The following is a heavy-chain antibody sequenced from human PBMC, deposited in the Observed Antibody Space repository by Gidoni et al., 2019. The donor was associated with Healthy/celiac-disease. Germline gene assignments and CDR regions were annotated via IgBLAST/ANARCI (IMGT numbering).Heavy chain of an antibody. CDR2: ISYDGSNK. CDR3: ARDNGIVGAAFDY. V-gene: IGHV3-30*03. J-gene: IGHJ4*02. CDR1: GFTFSSYG. Sequence: QVQLVESGGGVVQPGRSLRLSCAASGFTFSSYGMHWVRQAPGKGLEWVAVISYDGSNKYYADSVKGRFTISRDNSKNTLYLQMNSLRAEDTAVYYCARDNGIVGAAFDYWGQGTLVTVSS. D-gene: IGHD1-26*01.